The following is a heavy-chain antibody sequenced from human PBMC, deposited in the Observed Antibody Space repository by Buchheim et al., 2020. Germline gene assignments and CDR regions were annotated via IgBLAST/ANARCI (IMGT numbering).Heavy chain of an antibody. CDR3: AKGSVSCSSASCYLTWVDY. CDR2: ISGIGSTT. V-gene: IGHV3-23*01. J-gene: IGHJ4*02. D-gene: IGHD2-2*01. CDR1: GFTFSNYA. Sequence: EVQLLESGGGLVQPGGSLRLSCAASGFTFSNYAMSWVRQAPGQGLEWVSVISGIGSTTYNADSVKGGFTISRDNSKNTRYLQMNSLRAEDTAVYYCAKGSVSCSSASCYLTWVDYWGQGTL.